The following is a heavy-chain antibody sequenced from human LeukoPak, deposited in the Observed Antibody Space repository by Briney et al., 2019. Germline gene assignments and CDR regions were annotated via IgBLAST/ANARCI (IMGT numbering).Heavy chain of an antibody. V-gene: IGHV3-23*01. D-gene: IGHD6-19*01. J-gene: IGHJ4*02. CDR3: AKEYSSGWSPGLY. Sequence: GGSLRLSCAASGFTFSSFGMSWVRQAPGKGLEWVSAISGSGGSTYYADSVKGRFTISRDNSKNTLYLQMNSLRAEDTAVYYCAKEYSSGWSPGLYWGQGTLVTVSS. CDR2: ISGSGGST. CDR1: GFTFSSFG.